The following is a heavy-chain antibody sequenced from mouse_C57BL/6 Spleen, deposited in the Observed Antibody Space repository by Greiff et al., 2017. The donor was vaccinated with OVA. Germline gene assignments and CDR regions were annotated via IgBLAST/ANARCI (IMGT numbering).Heavy chain of an antibody. CDR2: IDPENGDT. CDR1: GFNIKDDY. Sequence: VQLQQSGAELVRPGASVKLSCTASGFNIKDDYMHWVKQRPEQGLEWIGWIDPENGDTEYASKFQGKATVTADTSSNTAYLQLSSLTSEDTAVYYCTTTSYYGSLDFDVWGTGTTVTVSS. CDR3: TTTSYYGSLDFDV. D-gene: IGHD1-1*01. J-gene: IGHJ1*03. V-gene: IGHV14-4*01.